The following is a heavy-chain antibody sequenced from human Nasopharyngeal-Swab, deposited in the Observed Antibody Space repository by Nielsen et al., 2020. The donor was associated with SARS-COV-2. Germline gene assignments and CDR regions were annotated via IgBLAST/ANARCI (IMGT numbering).Heavy chain of an antibody. CDR3: ARPNDYGTDAFDI. Sequence: GSLKISCKGSGYIFTNYWIAWVRQMPGKGLELMGIIYPGDSETRNSPSFQGQFTISADKSISTAYLQWSSLKASDTAIYYCARPNDYGTDAFDIWGQGTMVTVSS. V-gene: IGHV5-51*01. D-gene: IGHD4-17*01. J-gene: IGHJ3*02. CDR2: IYPGDSET. CDR1: GYIFTNYW.